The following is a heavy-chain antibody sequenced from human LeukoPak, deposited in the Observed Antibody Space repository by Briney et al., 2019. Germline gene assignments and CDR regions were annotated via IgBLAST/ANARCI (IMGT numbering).Heavy chain of an antibody. Sequence: SETLSLTCTVSGGSISSYYWSWIRQPPGKGLEWIGYIYYSGSTNYNPSLKSRVTISVDTSKNQFSLKLSSVTAADTAVYYCARSRRRYGSGSYRDWTYYMDVWGKGTTVTVSS. V-gene: IGHV4-59*01. CDR1: GGSISSYY. J-gene: IGHJ6*03. CDR2: IYYSGST. D-gene: IGHD3-10*01. CDR3: ARSRRRYGSGSYRDWTYYMDV.